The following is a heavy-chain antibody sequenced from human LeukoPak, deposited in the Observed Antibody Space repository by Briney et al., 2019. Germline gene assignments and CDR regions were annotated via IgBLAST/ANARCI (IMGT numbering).Heavy chain of an antibody. CDR1: GGTFSSYA. V-gene: IGHV1-46*01. D-gene: IGHD3-10*01. J-gene: IGHJ3*02. CDR2: INPSGGST. Sequence: ASVKVSCKASGGTFSSYAISWVRQAPGQGLEWMGIINPSGGSTSYAQKFQGRVTMTRDTSTSTVYMELSSLRSEDTAVYYCARVPRGVDAFDIWGQGTMVTVSS. CDR3: ARVPRGVDAFDI.